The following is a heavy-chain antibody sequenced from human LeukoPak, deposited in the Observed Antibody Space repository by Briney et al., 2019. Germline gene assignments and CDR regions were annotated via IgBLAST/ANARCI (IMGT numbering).Heavy chain of an antibody. CDR1: GYTFTSYG. Sequence: GASVKVPCKASGYTFTSYGISWVRQAPGQGLEWMGWISAYNGNTNYAQKLQGRVTMTTDTSTSTAYMELRSLRSDDTAVYYCARDLGDIVVVVAVNPYYFDYWGQGTLVTVSS. CDR3: ARDLGDIVVVVAVNPYYFDY. J-gene: IGHJ4*02. D-gene: IGHD2-15*01. V-gene: IGHV1-18*01. CDR2: ISAYNGNT.